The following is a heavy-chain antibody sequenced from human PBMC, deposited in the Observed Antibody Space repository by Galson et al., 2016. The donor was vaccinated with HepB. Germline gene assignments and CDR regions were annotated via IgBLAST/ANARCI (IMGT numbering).Heavy chain of an antibody. J-gene: IGHJ6*04. CDR1: GFTFSNFA. Sequence: SLRLSCAASGFTFSNFAMTWVRQAPGKGLKWISGISGKGDSTYYADSVKGRFTVSRDNSKNTLHLHMNSLRVDDTAVYYCANLGSGSFRWYFYGMEVWGKGTMVTVPS. V-gene: IGHV3-23*01. CDR2: ISGKGDST. CDR3: ANLGSGSFRWYFYGMEV. D-gene: IGHD3-10*01.